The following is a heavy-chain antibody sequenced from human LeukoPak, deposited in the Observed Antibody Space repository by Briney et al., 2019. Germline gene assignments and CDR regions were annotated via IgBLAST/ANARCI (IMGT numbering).Heavy chain of an antibody. D-gene: IGHD3-9*01. CDR2: ISGSGGST. Sequence: PGGSLRLSCAASGFTFSSYAMSWVRQAPGKGLEWVSAISGSGGSTYYADSVKGRFTISGDNSKNTLYLQMNSLRAEDTAVYYCAKVGYDILTGYDYWGQGTLVTVSS. CDR3: AKVGYDILTGYDY. J-gene: IGHJ4*02. CDR1: GFTFSSYA. V-gene: IGHV3-23*01.